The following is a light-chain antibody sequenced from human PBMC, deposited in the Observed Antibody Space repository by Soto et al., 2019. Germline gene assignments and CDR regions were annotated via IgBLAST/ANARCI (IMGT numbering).Light chain of an antibody. CDR2: HAS. J-gene: IGKJ1*01. Sequence: DIQMTQSPSTLPASVGDRVTIICRASQSISNWLAWYQQEPGTAPKLLIYHASTLESGVPSRFSGSGSGTEFTLTISSLKPDDFATYYCQKYNSYSFGQGTKVDI. V-gene: IGKV1-5*02. CDR3: QKYNSYS. CDR1: QSISNW.